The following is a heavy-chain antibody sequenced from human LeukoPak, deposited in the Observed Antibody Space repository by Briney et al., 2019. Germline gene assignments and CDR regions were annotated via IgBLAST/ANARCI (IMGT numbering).Heavy chain of an antibody. Sequence: GGSLRLSCAASGFTFSSYEMNWVRQAPGKGLEWVSYISSGGSTIYYADSVKGRFTISRDNAKNSLYLQMNSLRAEDTAVYYCLGDYVIGYGMDVWGQGTTVTVSS. V-gene: IGHV3-48*03. J-gene: IGHJ6*02. CDR3: LGDYVIGYGMDV. D-gene: IGHD4-17*01. CDR1: GFTFSSYE. CDR2: ISSGGSTI.